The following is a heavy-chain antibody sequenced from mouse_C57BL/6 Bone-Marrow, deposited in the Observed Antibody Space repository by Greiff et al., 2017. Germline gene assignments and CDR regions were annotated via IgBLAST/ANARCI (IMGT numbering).Heavy chain of an antibody. Sequence: QVQLQQSGAELVKPGASVKISCKASGYAFRSYWMNWVKQRPGKGLEWIGQIYPGDGDTNYNGKFKGKATLTADKSSSTAYMQLSSLTSEDSAVYFCAREDYGNLFAYWGQGTLVTVSA. CDR3: AREDYGNLFAY. J-gene: IGHJ3*01. CDR1: GYAFRSYW. CDR2: IYPGDGDT. D-gene: IGHD2-1*01. V-gene: IGHV1-80*01.